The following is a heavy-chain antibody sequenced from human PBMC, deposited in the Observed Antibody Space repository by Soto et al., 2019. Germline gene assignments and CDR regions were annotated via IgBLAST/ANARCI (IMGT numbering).Heavy chain of an antibody. CDR1: GFTFNNYG. V-gene: IGHV3-30*18. D-gene: IGHD3-3*02. CDR3: AKDKSRYPFIALSY. J-gene: IGHJ4*02. CDR2: ISFDGSRK. Sequence: GGSLRLSCAASGFTFNNYGMHWVRQAPGKGLEWVAVISFDGSRKYYEDSVRGRFTISRDNSKNTLYLQMNTLRAEDTAVYYCAKDKSRYPFIALSYWGQGTLVTVSS.